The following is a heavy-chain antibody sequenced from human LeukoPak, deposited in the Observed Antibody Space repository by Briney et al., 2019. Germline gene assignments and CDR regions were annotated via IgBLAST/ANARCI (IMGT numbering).Heavy chain of an antibody. D-gene: IGHD4-23*01. J-gene: IGHJ2*01. Sequence: GASVKVSCKASGYTFINYDINWVRQATGQGLEWMGWVNPNSGHTGYAQKFQGRVTITRSTSINTAYMELSSLRSEDTAVYYCARGRVGKFDKDYGGNSRYFDLWGRGTLVTVSS. V-gene: IGHV1-8*03. CDR1: GYTFINYD. CDR2: VNPNSGHT. CDR3: ARGRVGKFDKDYGGNSRYFDL.